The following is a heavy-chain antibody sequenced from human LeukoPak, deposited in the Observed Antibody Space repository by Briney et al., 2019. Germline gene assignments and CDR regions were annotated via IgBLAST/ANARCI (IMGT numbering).Heavy chain of an antibody. D-gene: IGHD6-19*01. Sequence: GESLKISCKGSGYSFPTHWIAWVRQMPGKGLEWMGIMYPGDSDTRYSPSFQGQVTISADKSISTAYLQWSSLKASDTALYYCARRESSGSIDYWGQGTLVTVSS. CDR1: GYSFPTHW. V-gene: IGHV5-51*01. CDR2: MYPGDSDT. J-gene: IGHJ4*02. CDR3: ARRESSGSIDY.